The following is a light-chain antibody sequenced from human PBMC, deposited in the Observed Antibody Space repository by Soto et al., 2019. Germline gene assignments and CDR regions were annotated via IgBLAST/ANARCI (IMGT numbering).Light chain of an antibody. Sequence: QSALTQPPSASGSPGQSVTISCTGTSSDVGGNSHVSWYQQHPGKAPKLIIFEVNERPSGIPSRFSGSKSGSTASLTVSGLRTEDEADYYCSSYGGTDNFVAFGGGTKLTVL. CDR3: SSYGGTDNFVA. J-gene: IGLJ3*02. CDR2: EVN. CDR1: SSDVGGNSH. V-gene: IGLV2-8*01.